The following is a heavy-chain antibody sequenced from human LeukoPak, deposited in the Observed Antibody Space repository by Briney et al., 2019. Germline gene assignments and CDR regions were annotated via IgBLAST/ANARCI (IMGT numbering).Heavy chain of an antibody. CDR2: IYYSGST. J-gene: IGHJ5*02. CDR3: ATRRSSGWYNWFDP. D-gene: IGHD6-19*01. CDR1: GGSISSGGSY. Sequence: PSETLSLTCTVSGGSISSGGSYWSWIRQHPGKGLEWIGYIYYSGSTYYNPSLKSRVTISVDTSKNQFSLKLSSVTAADTAVYYCATRRSSGWYNWFDPWGQGTLVTVSS. V-gene: IGHV4-31*03.